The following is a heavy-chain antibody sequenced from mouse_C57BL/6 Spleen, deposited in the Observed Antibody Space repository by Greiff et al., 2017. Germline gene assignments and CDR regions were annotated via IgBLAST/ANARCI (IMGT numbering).Heavy chain of an antibody. CDR1: GYTFTSYW. D-gene: IGHD2-14*01. Sequence: QVQLQQPGAELVRPGTSVKLSCKASGYTFTSYWMHWVKQRPGQGLEWIGVIDPSDSYTNYNQKFKGKATLTVDTSSSTAYMQLSSLTAEDSAVYYCASYNRNYWGQGTTLTVSS. V-gene: IGHV1-59*01. J-gene: IGHJ2*01. CDR2: IDPSDSYT. CDR3: ASYNRNY.